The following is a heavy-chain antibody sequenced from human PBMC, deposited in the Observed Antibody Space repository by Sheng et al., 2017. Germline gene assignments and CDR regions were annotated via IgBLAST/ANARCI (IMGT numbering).Heavy chain of an antibody. CDR1: GGSFSGYY. D-gene: IGHD3-3*01. J-gene: IGHJ6*02. CDR2: INHSGST. Sequence: QVQLQQWGAGLLKPSETLSLTCAVYGGSFSGYYWSWIRQPPGKGLEWIGEINHSGSTNYNPSLKSRVTISVDTSKNQFSLKLSSVTAADTAVYYCARVRSLYYYGMDVWGQGTTVTVSS. V-gene: IGHV4-34*01. CDR3: ARVRSLYYYGMDV.